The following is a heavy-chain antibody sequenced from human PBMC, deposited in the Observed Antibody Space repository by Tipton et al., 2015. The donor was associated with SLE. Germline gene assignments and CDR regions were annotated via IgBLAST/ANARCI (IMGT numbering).Heavy chain of an antibody. J-gene: IGHJ4*02. CDR3: ARDAGETVPFDY. V-gene: IGHV4-38-2*02. CDR2: IYYSGST. Sequence: TLSLTCTVSGYSISSGYYWGWIRQPPGKGLEWIGYIYYSGSTNYNPSLKSRVTISVDTSKNQFSLKLSSVTAADTAVYYCARDAGETVPFDYWGQGTLVTVSS. D-gene: IGHD7-27*01. CDR1: GYSISSGYY.